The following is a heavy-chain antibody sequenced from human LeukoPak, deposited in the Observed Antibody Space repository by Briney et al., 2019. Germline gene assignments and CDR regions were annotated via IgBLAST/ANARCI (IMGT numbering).Heavy chain of an antibody. CDR2: IYHGGST. D-gene: IGHD3-10*01. Sequence: SETLSLTCAVSSASISSSNWWSWVRQPPGKGLEWIGEIYHGGSTNYNPSLKSRVTISVDKSKNQFSLNLTSVTAADTAVFYCARGMNYYNSGSRYNWFDPWGQGTLVTVSS. V-gene: IGHV4-4*02. J-gene: IGHJ5*02. CDR1: SASISSSNW. CDR3: ARGMNYYNSGSRYNWFDP.